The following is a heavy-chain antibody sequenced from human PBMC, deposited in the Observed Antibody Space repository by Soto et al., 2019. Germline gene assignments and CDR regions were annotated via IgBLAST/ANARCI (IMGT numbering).Heavy chain of an antibody. CDR1: GFTFSTYS. V-gene: IGHV3-21*01. Sequence: PGGSLRLPCAASGFTFSTYSMNWVRQAPGKGLEWVSSISRSSDYIYYADSVKGRFTISRDNAKNSLYLQMNTLRAEDTAMYYCAGEPFYYYGLDVWGQGTTVTVSS. CDR3: AGEPFYYYGLDV. J-gene: IGHJ6*02. CDR2: ISRSSDYI.